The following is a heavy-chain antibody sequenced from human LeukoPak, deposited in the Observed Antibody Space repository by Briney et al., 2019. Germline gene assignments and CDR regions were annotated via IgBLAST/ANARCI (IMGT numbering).Heavy chain of an antibody. J-gene: IGHJ4*02. Sequence: PGGSLSLSCTVSGFTFSNYWMRWVRQAPGKGLEWVASIDKNGREKRYVDSVEGRFTISRDNAANSVYLQMTSLGAEDTAVYYCATYTQNFGAPGTDYWGQGTLVTVSS. V-gene: IGHV3-7*01. CDR3: ATYTQNFGAPGTDY. D-gene: IGHD3-10*01. CDR1: GFTFSNYW. CDR2: IDKNGREK.